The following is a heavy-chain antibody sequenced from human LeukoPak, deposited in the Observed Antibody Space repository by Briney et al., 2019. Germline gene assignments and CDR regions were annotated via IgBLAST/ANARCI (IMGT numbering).Heavy chain of an antibody. J-gene: IGHJ4*02. V-gene: IGHV3-7*01. CDR3: AREHRDTIFGVVTMSYFDY. CDR1: GFTFSSYW. Sequence: GGSLRLSCAASGFTFSSYWMSWVRQAPGKGLEWVANIKQDGSEKYYADSVKGRFTISRDNAKNSLYLQMNSLRAEDTAVYYCAREHRDTIFGVVTMSYFDYWGQGTLVTVSS. D-gene: IGHD3-3*01. CDR2: IKQDGSEK.